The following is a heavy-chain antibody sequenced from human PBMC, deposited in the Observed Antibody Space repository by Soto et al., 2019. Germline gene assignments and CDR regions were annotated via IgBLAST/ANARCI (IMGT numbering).Heavy chain of an antibody. V-gene: IGHV1-18*01. CDR1: GYTFTSYG. CDR2: ISAYNGKT. D-gene: IGHD2-15*01. CDR3: ARAGGGGYCSGGSCYSRCNY. J-gene: IGHJ4*02. Sequence: QVQLVQSGAEVKKPGASVKVSCKASGYTFTSYGISWVRQAPGQGLEWMGWISAYNGKTNYAQKLQGRVTMNTATSTSTAFMELRSLRSDDTAVYYCARAGGGGYCSGGSCYSRCNYWGQGTLVTVSS.